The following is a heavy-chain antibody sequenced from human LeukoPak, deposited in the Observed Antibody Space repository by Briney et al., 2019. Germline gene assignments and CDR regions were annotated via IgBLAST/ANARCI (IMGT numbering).Heavy chain of an antibody. CDR3: ARDPYGSGTYYFDY. CDR1: GYTFTGYY. CDR2: INPNSGGT. Sequence: ASVKVSCKASGYTFTGYYMHWVRQAPGQGLEWMRWINPNSGGTNYAQKFQGRVTMTRDTSISTAYMELSRLRSDDTAVYYCARDPYGSGTYYFDYWGQGTLVTVSS. V-gene: IGHV1-2*02. D-gene: IGHD3-10*01. J-gene: IGHJ4*02.